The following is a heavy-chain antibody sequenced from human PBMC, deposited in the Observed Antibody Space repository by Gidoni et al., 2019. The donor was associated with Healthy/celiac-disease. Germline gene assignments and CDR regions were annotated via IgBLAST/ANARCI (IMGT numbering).Heavy chain of an antibody. CDR2: FDPEEGEA. CDR3: ATRMVAARVAAFDI. J-gene: IGHJ3*02. V-gene: IGHV1-24*01. Sequence: VQLVQSGAEVKKPGASVKVSCKVSGYTLPELSLHWVRQAPGNGLEWMGGFDPEEGEASYAQKFQGRVTMTEDTSTDTAYMELSSLRSEDTAVYYCATRMVAARVAAFDIWGQGTMVTVSS. D-gene: IGHD2-15*01. CDR1: GYTLPELS.